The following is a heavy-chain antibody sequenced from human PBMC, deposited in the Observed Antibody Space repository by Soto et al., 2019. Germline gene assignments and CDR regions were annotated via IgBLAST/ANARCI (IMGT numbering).Heavy chain of an antibody. J-gene: IGHJ3*02. Sequence: ASVKVSCKASGFTFTSSAVQWVRQARGQRLEWIGWIVVGSGNTNYAQKLQERVTITRDISTSTAYMELSSLRFEDTAVYYCATAYYYDSSGYFDAFDIWGQGTRVTVSS. CDR2: IVVGSGNT. V-gene: IGHV1-58*01. D-gene: IGHD3-22*01. CDR3: ATAYYYDSSGYFDAFDI. CDR1: GFTFTSSA.